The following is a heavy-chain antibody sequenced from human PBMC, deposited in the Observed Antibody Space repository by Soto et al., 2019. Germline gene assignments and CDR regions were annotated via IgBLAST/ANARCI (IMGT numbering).Heavy chain of an antibody. CDR1: GGSISSYY. CDR2: IYYSGST. Sequence: SDTLSLTCTVSGGSISSYYWSWIRQPPGKGLEWIGHIYYSGSTTYNPSLKSRVTISVDTSKNQFSLKLSSVTATDTVVYCCLRVVWWSDYKNWFDPWGQGTLVTVYS. CDR3: LRVVWWSDYKNWFDP. J-gene: IGHJ5*02. D-gene: IGHD3-10*01. V-gene: IGHV4-59*01.